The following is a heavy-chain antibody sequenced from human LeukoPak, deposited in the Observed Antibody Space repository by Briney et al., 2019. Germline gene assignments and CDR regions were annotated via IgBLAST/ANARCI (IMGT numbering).Heavy chain of an antibody. CDR3: ASDRGPRRNVAADAFDI. CDR1: GYTFTSYG. J-gene: IGHJ3*02. Sequence: ASVKVSCKASGYTFTSYGISWVRQAPGQGLEWMGWISAYNGNTNYAQKLQGRVTMTTDTSTSTAYMQLRSLRSDDTAVYYCASDRGPRRNVAADAFDIWGQGTMVTVSS. V-gene: IGHV1-18*01. D-gene: IGHD6-13*01. CDR2: ISAYNGNT.